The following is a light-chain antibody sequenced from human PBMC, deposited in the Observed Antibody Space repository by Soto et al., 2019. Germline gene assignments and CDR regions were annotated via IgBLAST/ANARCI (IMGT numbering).Light chain of an antibody. CDR1: QTVSSK. CDR2: DTS. Sequence: EIVLTQSPGTLSSSPGERATLYCRASQTVSSKLAWYQHKPGQAPRLLIYDTSNRATGIPARFSGSGSGTDFTLTISSLEPEDFAVYYCHQRKSWPRTFGQGTKVDIK. J-gene: IGKJ1*01. V-gene: IGKV3-11*01. CDR3: HQRKSWPRT.